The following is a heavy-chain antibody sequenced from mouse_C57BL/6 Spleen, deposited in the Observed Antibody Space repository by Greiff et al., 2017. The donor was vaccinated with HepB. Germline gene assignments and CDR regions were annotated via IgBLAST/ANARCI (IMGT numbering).Heavy chain of an antibody. J-gene: IGHJ2*01. V-gene: IGHV1-82*01. CDR2: IYPGDGDT. CDR3: ARYDYDDGYFDY. Sequence: VQLQQSGPELVKPGASVKISCKASGYAFSSSWMNWVKQRPGKGLEWIGRIYPGDGDTNYNGKFKGKATLTADKSSSTAYMQLSSLTSEDSAVYFGARYDYDDGYFDYWGQGTTLTVSS. D-gene: IGHD2-4*01. CDR1: GYAFSSSW.